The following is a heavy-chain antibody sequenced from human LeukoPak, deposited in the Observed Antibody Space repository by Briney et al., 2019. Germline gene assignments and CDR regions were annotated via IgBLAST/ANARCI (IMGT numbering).Heavy chain of an antibody. CDR2: ISSSSSYI. CDR1: GFTFSSYS. CDR3: ARDQRWELNALDF. V-gene: IGHV3-21*01. J-gene: IGHJ4*02. D-gene: IGHD1-26*01. Sequence: GGSLRLSCAASGFTFSSYSMNWVRQAPGKGLEWVSSISSSSSYIYYADSVRGRFTISRDNAKNSLYLQMNSLRAEDTAVYYCARDQRWELNALDFWGQGTLVTVSS.